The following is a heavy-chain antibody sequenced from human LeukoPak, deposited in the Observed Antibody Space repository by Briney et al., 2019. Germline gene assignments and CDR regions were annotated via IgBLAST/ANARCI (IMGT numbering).Heavy chain of an antibody. Sequence: SGGSLRLSCAASEFTFSKFGMHWVRQAPGQGLEWVAFILYDGSNKYYADSVKGRFTISRDNSKNSLYLQMNSLRAEDTAVYYCAREGLGYCSSTSCSRPFDYWGQGTLVTVSS. CDR3: AREGLGYCSSTSCSRPFDY. D-gene: IGHD2-2*01. J-gene: IGHJ4*02. V-gene: IGHV3-30*02. CDR1: EFTFSKFG. CDR2: ILYDGSNK.